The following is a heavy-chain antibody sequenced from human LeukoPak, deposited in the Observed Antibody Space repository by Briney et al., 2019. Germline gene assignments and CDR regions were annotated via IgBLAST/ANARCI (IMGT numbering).Heavy chain of an antibody. J-gene: IGHJ4*02. D-gene: IGHD2-2*01. CDR2: INPNSGGT. Sequence: ASVKVSCKASGYTFTGYYMHWVRQAPGQGLEWMGWINPNSGGTNYAQKFQGWVTMTRDTSISTAYMELSRLRSDDTAVYYCARDGWGYCSSTSCYGATYFDYWGQGTLVTVSS. CDR3: ARDGWGYCSSTSCYGATYFDY. V-gene: IGHV1-2*04. CDR1: GYTFTGYY.